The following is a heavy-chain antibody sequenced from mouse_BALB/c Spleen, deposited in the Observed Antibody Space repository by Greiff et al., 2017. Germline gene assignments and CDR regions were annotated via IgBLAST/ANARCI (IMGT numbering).Heavy chain of an antibody. CDR1: GFTFSSYG. J-gene: IGHJ2*01. V-gene: IGHV5-6*01. CDR3: ARDTAKGYFDY. CDR2: ISSGGSYT. D-gene: IGHD1-2*01. Sequence: DVQLQESGGDLVKPGGSLKLSCAASGFTFSSYGMSWVRQTPDKRLEWVATISSGGSYTYYPDSVKGRFTISRDNAKNTLYLQMSSLKSEDTAMYYCARDTAKGYFDYWGQGTTLTVSS.